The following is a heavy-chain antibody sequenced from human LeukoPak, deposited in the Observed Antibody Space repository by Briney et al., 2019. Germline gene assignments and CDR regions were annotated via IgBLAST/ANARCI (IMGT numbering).Heavy chain of an antibody. J-gene: IGHJ5*02. Sequence: GESLKISCKGSGYSFTSYWIGWVRQMPGKGLEWMGIIYPGDSDTRYSPSFQGQVTISADKSISTAYLQWSSLKASDTAMYYCARRLYGSGSYSSWFDPWGQGTLVTVSS. D-gene: IGHD3-10*01. V-gene: IGHV5-51*01. CDR3: ARRLYGSGSYSSWFDP. CDR1: GYSFTSYW. CDR2: IYPGDSDT.